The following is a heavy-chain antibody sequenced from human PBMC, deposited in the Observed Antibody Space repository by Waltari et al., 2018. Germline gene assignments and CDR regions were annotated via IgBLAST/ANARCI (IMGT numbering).Heavy chain of an antibody. J-gene: IGHJ1*01. CDR2: MQYRGST. Sequence: QLQLQESGPGLVKPSETLSLTWTVSGGSISSNYNWGWIRQPPGKGLEWMGNMQYRGSTFYNPSLKSRVTISLDTWSNQFSLRLSSVGAADTAVYFCGRIAFGDDGGYFQHWGQGTLVTVSS. CDR1: GGSISSNYN. CDR3: GRIAFGDDGGYFQH. V-gene: IGHV4-39*01. D-gene: IGHD4-17*01.